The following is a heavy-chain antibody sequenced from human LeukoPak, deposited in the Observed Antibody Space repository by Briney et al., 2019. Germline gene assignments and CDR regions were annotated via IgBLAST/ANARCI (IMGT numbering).Heavy chain of an antibody. V-gene: IGHV1-69*01. CDR3: ARDHVRRHAGGNSPHYFDY. J-gene: IGHJ4*02. Sequence: ASVKVSCKASGGTFSSYAISWVRQAPGQGLEWMGGIIPIFGTANYAQKFQGRVTITADESTSTAYMELSSLRSEDTAVYYCARDHVRRHAGGNSPHYFDYWGQGTLVTVSS. CDR1: GGTFSSYA. CDR2: IIPIFGTA. D-gene: IGHD4-23*01.